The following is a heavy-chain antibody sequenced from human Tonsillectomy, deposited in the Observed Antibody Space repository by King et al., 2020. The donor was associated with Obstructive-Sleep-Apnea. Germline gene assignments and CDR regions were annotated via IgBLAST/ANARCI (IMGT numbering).Heavy chain of an antibody. J-gene: IGHJ5*02. CDR2: ISSSSSAI. Sequence: VQLVESGGGLVQPGGSLRLSCAAAGFTFSTYSMNWVRQAPGKGLEWDSYISSSSSAIYYADSVKGRFTISRDNAKNSLYLQMNSLRAEDTAVYYCAREGSLRGGSWGQGTLVTVSS. D-gene: IGHD1-26*01. V-gene: IGHV3-48*04. CDR3: AREGSLRGGS. CDR1: GFTFSTYS.